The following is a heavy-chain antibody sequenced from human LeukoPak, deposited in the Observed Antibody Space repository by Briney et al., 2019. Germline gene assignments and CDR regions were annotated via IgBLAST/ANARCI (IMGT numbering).Heavy chain of an antibody. Sequence: SETLSLTCAVSGGSISSSNWWSWVRQPPGKGLEWIGEIYHSGSTNYNPSLKSRVTISVDKSKNQFSLKLSSVTAADTAVYYCAKLESHPILRYFDEREYYFDYWAREPWSPSPQ. CDR1: GGSISSSNW. J-gene: IGHJ4*02. D-gene: IGHD3-9*01. CDR3: AKLESHPILRYFDEREYYFDY. CDR2: IYHSGST. V-gene: IGHV4-4*02.